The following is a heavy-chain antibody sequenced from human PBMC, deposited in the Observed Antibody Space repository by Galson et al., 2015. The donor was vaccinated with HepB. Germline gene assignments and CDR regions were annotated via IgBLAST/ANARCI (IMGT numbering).Heavy chain of an antibody. CDR1: GFTFSSYS. CDR2: ISSSSSYI. J-gene: IGHJ4*02. Sequence: SLRLSCAASGFTFSSYSMNWVRQAPGKGLEWVSSISSSSSYIYYADSVKGRFTISRDNAKNSLYLQMTSLRAEDTAVYYCARDPQIYSSGWPYYFDYWGQGTLVTVSS. V-gene: IGHV3-21*01. D-gene: IGHD6-19*01. CDR3: ARDPQIYSSGWPYYFDY.